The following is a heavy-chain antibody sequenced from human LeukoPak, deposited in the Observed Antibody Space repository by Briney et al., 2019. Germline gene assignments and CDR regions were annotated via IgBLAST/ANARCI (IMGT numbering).Heavy chain of an antibody. V-gene: IGHV3-23*01. D-gene: IGHD7-27*01. J-gene: IGHJ3*02. CDR3: AKEGSPDKLGDAFDI. Sequence: GGCLRLSCAASGFTFSSYAMSWDRQVPGKRLEWVSAISGSGGSTYYADSVKGRFTISRDNSKNTLYLQMNSLRAEDTAVYYCAKEGSPDKLGDAFDIWRQGTMVTVSS. CDR1: GFTFSSYA. CDR2: ISGSGGST.